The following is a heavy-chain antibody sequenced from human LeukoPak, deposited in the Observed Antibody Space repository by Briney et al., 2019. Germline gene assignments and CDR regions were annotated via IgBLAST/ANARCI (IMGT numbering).Heavy chain of an antibody. Sequence: PGGSLRLSCAASGFTLSGYGMHRVRQAPGKGLEWVAFIRYDGSNKDYADSVKGRFTISRDNSKNTLYLQMNSLRAEDTAVYYCAKDRGYSYGDFDLWGQGTLVTVSS. CDR1: GFTLSGYG. V-gene: IGHV3-30*02. CDR2: IRYDGSNK. CDR3: AKDRGYSYGDFDL. D-gene: IGHD5-18*01. J-gene: IGHJ4*02.